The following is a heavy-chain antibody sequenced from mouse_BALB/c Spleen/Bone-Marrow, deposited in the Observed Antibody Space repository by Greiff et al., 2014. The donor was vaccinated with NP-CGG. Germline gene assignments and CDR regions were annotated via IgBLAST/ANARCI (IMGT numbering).Heavy chain of an antibody. CDR2: IRNKSNGYTT. CDR1: GFTFTDYF. CDR3: ARDYSGYFDF. J-gene: IGHJ2*01. V-gene: IGHV7-3*02. Sequence: EVQLVESGGGLVQPGGSLRLSCTTSGFTFTDYFMTWVGQPPGKALEWLGFIRNKSNGYTTEYNPSVKGRFTISRDNSQGILYLQMNTLRAEDSAIYYCARDYSGYFDFWGQGTTLTVSS. D-gene: IGHD5-1*01.